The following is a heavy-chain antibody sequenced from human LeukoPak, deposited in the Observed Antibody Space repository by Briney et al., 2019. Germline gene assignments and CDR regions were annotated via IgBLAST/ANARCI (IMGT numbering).Heavy chain of an antibody. V-gene: IGHV4-34*01. CDR2: INHSGST. CDR1: GGSFSGYY. Sequence: SETLSLTCAVYGGSFSGYYWSWIRQPPGKGLEWIGEINHSGSTNYNPSLKSRVTISVDTSKNQFSLKLSSVTAADTAVYYPVVVTADDAFDIWGQGTMVTVSS. D-gene: IGHD3-22*01. J-gene: IGHJ3*02. CDR3: VVVTADDAFDI.